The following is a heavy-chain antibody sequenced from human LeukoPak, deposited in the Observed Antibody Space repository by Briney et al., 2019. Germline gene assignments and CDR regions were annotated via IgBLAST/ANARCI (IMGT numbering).Heavy chain of an antibody. CDR1: GGSISSGGCS. CDR2: IYHSGST. J-gene: IGHJ5*02. D-gene: IGHD2-15*01. V-gene: IGHV4-30-2*01. CDR3: ARVYCSGGSCYSGVEYNWFDP. Sequence: SETLSLTCAVSGGSISSGGCSWSWIRQPPGKGLEWIGYIYHSGSTYYNPSLKSRVTISVDRSKNQFSLKLSSVTAADTAVYYCARVYCSGGSCYSGVEYNWFDPWGQGTLVTVSS.